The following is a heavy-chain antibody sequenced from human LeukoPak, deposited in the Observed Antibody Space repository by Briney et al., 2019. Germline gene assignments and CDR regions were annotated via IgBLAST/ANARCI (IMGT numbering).Heavy chain of an antibody. CDR2: IGPTGFDR. D-gene: IGHD1-14*01. J-gene: IGHJ4*02. V-gene: IGHV3-21*06. Sequence: GGSLRLSCTTSGLTFSTSGFNWVRQAPGKGLEWVASIGPTGFDRYHADSIKGRFTISRDNANNFLYLQMDSLRAGDTAVYYCATETNGRHYDXWGQGTLLTV. CDR1: GLTFSTSG. CDR3: ATETNGRHYDX.